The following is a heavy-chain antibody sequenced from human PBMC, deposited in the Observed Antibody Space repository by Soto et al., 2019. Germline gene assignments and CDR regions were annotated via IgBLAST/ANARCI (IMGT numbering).Heavy chain of an antibody. J-gene: IGHJ5*01. CDR3: ARDEWPRGNNWFDS. V-gene: IGHV5-10-1*01. CDR2: IDPSDSYT. CDR1: GYSFTTFW. Sequence: ASVKVSCKASGYSFTTFWISWVRQMPGKGLEWMGRIDPSDSYTTYSPSLQGHVTISADKSIRTAYLQWSSLRASDTAIYYCARDEWPRGNNWFDSWGQGTLVTVSS. D-gene: IGHD3-3*01.